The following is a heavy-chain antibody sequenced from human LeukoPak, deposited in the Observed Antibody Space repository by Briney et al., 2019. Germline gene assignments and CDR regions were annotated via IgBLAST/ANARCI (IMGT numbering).Heavy chain of an antibody. D-gene: IGHD3-22*01. Sequence: GGSLRLSCAASGFTFSSYWMHWVRQAPGKGLVWVSRINSDGSSTSYPDSVKGRFTISRDNAKNTLYLQMNSLRAEDTAVYYCARAAYYYDSSGYRYGAFDIWGQGTMVTVSS. J-gene: IGHJ3*02. CDR3: ARAAYYYDSSGYRYGAFDI. CDR1: GFTFSSYW. CDR2: INSDGSST. V-gene: IGHV3-74*01.